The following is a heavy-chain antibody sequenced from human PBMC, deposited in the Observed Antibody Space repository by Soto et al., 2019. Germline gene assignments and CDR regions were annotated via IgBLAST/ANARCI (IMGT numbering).Heavy chain of an antibody. V-gene: IGHV3-23*01. Sequence: GSLRLSCAASGFTFSSYAMSWVRQAPGKGLEWVSAISGSGGSTYYADSVKGRFTISRDNSKNTLYLQMNSLRAEDTAVYYCAKDENYYDSSGYVPLGYWGQGTLVTVSS. D-gene: IGHD3-22*01. CDR3: AKDENYYDSSGYVPLGY. J-gene: IGHJ4*02. CDR1: GFTFSSYA. CDR2: ISGSGGST.